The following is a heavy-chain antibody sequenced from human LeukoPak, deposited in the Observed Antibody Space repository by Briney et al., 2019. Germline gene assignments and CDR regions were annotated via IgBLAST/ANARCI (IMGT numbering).Heavy chain of an antibody. V-gene: IGHV3-21*01. CDR3: ARVRCSSNSCFPDY. CDR2: IPSGSTYI. D-gene: IGHD2-2*01. Sequence: GGPLRLSCAASGFTFSTYSMYWVRQAPGKGLEWVSSIPSGSTYIYYADSVKGRFTISRDNAKNSLSLLMNSLRAEDTAVYYCARVRCSSNSCFPDYWGQGTLVTVSS. CDR1: GFTFSTYS. J-gene: IGHJ4*02.